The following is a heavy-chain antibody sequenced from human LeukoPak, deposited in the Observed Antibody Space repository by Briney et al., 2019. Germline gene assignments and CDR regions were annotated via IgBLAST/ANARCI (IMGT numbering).Heavy chain of an antibody. CDR2: IDPNSGGA. CDR1: GYTFTGYY. Sequence: ASVKVSCKASGYTFTGYYVHWVRQAPGQGLEWMGWIDPNSGGANYAQKFQGRVTMTRDTSISTAYMELSRLRSDDTAVYYCARDPQVEFSLDYWGQGTLVTVSS. J-gene: IGHJ4*02. CDR3: ARDPQVEFSLDY. D-gene: IGHD1-1*01. V-gene: IGHV1-2*02.